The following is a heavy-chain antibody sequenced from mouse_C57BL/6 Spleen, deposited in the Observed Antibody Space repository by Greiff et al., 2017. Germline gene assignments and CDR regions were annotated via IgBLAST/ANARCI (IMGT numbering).Heavy chain of an antibody. J-gene: IGHJ2*01. CDR1: GYTFTSYW. CDR3: ARSGYSNYYFDY. D-gene: IGHD2-5*01. Sequence: QVQLQQPGAELVKPGASVTLSCKASGYTFTSYWMHWVKQRPGQGLEWIGMIPPNSGSTNYKEKFKSKATLTIDKSTSTSYMQLSSLTSADSAVYCCARSGYSNYYFDYWGQGTTLTVSS. CDR2: IPPNSGST. V-gene: IGHV1-64*01.